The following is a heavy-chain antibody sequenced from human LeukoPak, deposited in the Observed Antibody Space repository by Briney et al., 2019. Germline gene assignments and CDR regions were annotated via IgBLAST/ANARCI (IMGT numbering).Heavy chain of an antibody. CDR2: IRYTGSNK. J-gene: IGHJ4*02. CDR3: ATDGKLGYYDTSGFFPDY. CDR1: GFTFCSFR. Sequence: GGSLRLYCSGSGFTFCSFRMHWVRPAPGHGLEWVAFIRYTGSNKYYADSVKGRFTISRDNSKNTLYLQMNGLRAEDTAVYYCATDGKLGYYDTSGFFPDYWGQGALVTVSS. D-gene: IGHD3-22*01. V-gene: IGHV3-30*02.